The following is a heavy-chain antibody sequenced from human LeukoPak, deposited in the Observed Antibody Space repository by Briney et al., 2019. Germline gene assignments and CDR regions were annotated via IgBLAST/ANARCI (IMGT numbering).Heavy chain of an antibody. V-gene: IGHV1-8*01. CDR1: GYTFTSYD. Sequence: ASVKVSCKASGYTFTSYDINWVRQATGQGLEWMGWMNPNSGNTGYAQKFQGRVTMTRNTSISTAYMELSSLRSEDTAVYHCARFREGATLDAFDIWGQGTMVTVSS. J-gene: IGHJ3*02. D-gene: IGHD1-26*01. CDR2: MNPNSGNT. CDR3: ARFREGATLDAFDI.